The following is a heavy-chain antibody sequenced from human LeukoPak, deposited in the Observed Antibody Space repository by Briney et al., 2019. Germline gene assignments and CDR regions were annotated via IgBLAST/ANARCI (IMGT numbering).Heavy chain of an antibody. J-gene: IGHJ4*02. CDR3: ARERYYGSGSVYNRIDY. D-gene: IGHD3-10*01. CDR2: MNPNSGNT. Sequence: GASVKVSCKASGYTFTSYDINWVRQATGQGLEWMGWMNPNSGNTGYAQKFQGRVTMTRNTSISTAYMELSSLRSDDTAVYYCARERYYGSGSVYNRIDYWGQGTLVTVSS. V-gene: IGHV1-8*01. CDR1: GYTFTSYD.